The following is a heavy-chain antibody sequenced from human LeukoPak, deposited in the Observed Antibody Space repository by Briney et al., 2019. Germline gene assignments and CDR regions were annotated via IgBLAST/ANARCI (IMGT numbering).Heavy chain of an antibody. J-gene: IGHJ6*03. CDR2: IYTGGST. Sequence: GGSLRLSCAASGFTVSSNYMSWVRQAPGKGLEWVSVIYTGGSTYYADSVKGRFTISSDNSKNTLYLQMNSLRAEDTAVYYCARDVTTTRYYYYYMDVWGKGTTVTVSS. CDR1: GFTVSSNY. D-gene: IGHD1-1*01. CDR3: ARDVTTTRYYYYYMDV. V-gene: IGHV3-66*02.